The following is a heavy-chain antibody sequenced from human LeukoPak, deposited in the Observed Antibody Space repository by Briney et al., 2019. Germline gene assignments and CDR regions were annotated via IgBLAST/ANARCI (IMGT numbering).Heavy chain of an antibody. J-gene: IGHJ4*02. Sequence: SETLSLTCTVSGDSLSSSSYYWGWIRQPPGKGLEWIGTVYYTGNTYYNPSLRSRVTISVDTSKNQFSLKLSSVTAADTAVYYCAKTGGWFCSGDKCYFDYWGQGTLVTVSS. CDR2: VYYTGNT. V-gene: IGHV4-39*07. CDR3: AKTGGWFCSGDKCYFDY. CDR1: GDSLSSSSYY. D-gene: IGHD2-15*01.